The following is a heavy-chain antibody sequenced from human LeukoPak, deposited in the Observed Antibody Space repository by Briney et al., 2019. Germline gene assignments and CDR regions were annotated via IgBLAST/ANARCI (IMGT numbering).Heavy chain of an antibody. Sequence: GASVKVSCKASGYTFTGYYMHWVRQAPGQGLEWMGWINPNSGGTNYAQKFQGRVTMTRDTSISTAYMELSRLRSDDTAVYYCAISSSTSHDYYYYYGMDVWGQGTTVTVPS. V-gene: IGHV1-2*02. CDR2: INPNSGGT. CDR3: AISSSTSHDYYYYYGMDV. D-gene: IGHD2-2*01. CDR1: GYTFTGYY. J-gene: IGHJ6*02.